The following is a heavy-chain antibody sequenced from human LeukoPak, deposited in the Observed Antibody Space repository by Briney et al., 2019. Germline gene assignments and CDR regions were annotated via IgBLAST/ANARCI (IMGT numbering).Heavy chain of an antibody. V-gene: IGHV4-59*12. CDR1: GGSISSYY. J-gene: IGHJ3*01. D-gene: IGHD3-22*01. CDR3: ARDRNAYYDSSSDALDV. Sequence: PSETLSLTCTVSGGSISSYYWSWIRQPPGKGLEWIGYVFYGGRTDYNPSLKSRVSISIATSKNQFFLRLSSVTAADTAVYYCARDRNAYYDSSSDALDVWGQGTMVTVSA. CDR2: VFYGGRT.